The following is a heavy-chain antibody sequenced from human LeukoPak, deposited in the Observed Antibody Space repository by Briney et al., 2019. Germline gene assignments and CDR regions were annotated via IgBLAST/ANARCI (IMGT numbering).Heavy chain of an antibody. CDR1: GFTFTSYG. D-gene: IGHD5-24*01. J-gene: IGHJ4*02. CDR2: ISAYNGNT. CDR3: ARDAKATTMAGGNDY. Sequence: ASVKVSCKAVGFTFTSYGVSWVRQAPGQGLEWMGWISAYNGNTHFAQKLQDRVTWTTDTSTSTAYMELRSLTSDDTPVYFCARDAKATTMAGGNDYWGQGTLVTVSS. V-gene: IGHV1-18*01.